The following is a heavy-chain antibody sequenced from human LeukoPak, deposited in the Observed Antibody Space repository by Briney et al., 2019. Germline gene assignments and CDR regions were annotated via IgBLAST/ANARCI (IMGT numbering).Heavy chain of an antibody. V-gene: IGHV4-59*01. CDR2: IYYSGST. D-gene: IGHD6-19*01. J-gene: IGHJ5*02. CDR1: GGSISSYY. Sequence: KTSETLSLTCTVSGGSISSYYWSWIRQPPGKGLEWIGYIYYSGSTNYNPSHKSRVTISVDTSKNQFSLKLSSVTAADTAVYYCARDALNSSGWYRSYNWFDPWGQGTLVTVSS. CDR3: ARDALNSSGWYRSYNWFDP.